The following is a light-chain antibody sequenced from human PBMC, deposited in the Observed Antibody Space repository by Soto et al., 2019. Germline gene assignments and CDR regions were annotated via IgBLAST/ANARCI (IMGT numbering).Light chain of an antibody. V-gene: IGKV3-20*01. Sequence: DIVLTQSPGTLSLSPGERATLSCRASQSVSSSYLAWYQQKPGPAPRLLIYGAYSRATVLPDRFSGSGSGTDFTLTISRLEPEDFAVYYCQKYGSSPWTFGQGTKVEIK. CDR3: QKYGSSPWT. CDR1: QSVSSSY. J-gene: IGKJ1*01. CDR2: GAY.